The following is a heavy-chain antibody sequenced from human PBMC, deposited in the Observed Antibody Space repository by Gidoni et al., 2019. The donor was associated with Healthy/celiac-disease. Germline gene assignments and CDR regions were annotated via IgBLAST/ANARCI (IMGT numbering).Heavy chain of an antibody. D-gene: IGHD6-19*01. CDR3: ARSTVPGGWLYYFDY. Sequence: QVQLVQSGAEVKKPGASVKVSCKASGYTFTSYYMHWVRQAPGQGLEWMGIINPSGGSTSYAQKFQGRVTMTRDTSTSTVYMELSSLRSEDTAVYYCARSTVPGGWLYYFDYWGQGTLVTVSS. CDR1: GYTFTSYY. J-gene: IGHJ4*02. V-gene: IGHV1-46*01. CDR2: INPSGGST.